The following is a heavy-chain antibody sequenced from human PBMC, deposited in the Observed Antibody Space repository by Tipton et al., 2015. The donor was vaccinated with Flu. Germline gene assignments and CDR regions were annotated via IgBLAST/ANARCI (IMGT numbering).Heavy chain of an antibody. CDR1: GGSISSSSYY. CDR3: ARHEAAAFDY. CDR2: IYYSGST. D-gene: IGHD6-25*01. J-gene: IGHJ4*02. Sequence: TLSLTCTVSGGSISSSSYYWGWIRQPPGKGLEWIGSIYYSGSTYYNPSLKSRVTISVDTSKNQFSLKLSSVTAADTAVYYCARHEAAAFDYWGQGTLVTVSS. V-gene: IGHV4-39*01.